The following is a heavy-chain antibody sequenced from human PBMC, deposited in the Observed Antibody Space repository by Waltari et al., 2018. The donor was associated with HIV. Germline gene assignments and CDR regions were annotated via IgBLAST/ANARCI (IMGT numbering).Heavy chain of an antibody. CDR3: THSYYYDSSGETIDY. D-gene: IGHD3-22*01. Sequence: AASGFTFSNAWMSWVRQAPGKGLEWVGRIKSKTAGGTTDYAAPVKGRFTISRDDSKNTLYLQMNSLKTEDTAVYYCTHSYYYDSSGETIDYWGQGTLVTVSS. CDR1: GFTFSNAW. J-gene: IGHJ4*02. CDR2: IKSKTAGGTT. V-gene: IGHV3-15*01.